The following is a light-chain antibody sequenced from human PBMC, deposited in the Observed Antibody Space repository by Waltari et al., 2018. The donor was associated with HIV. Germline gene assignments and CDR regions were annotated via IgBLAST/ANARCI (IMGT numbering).Light chain of an antibody. Sequence: QSVLTQPPSVSGAPGQRVTISCTGSSSNIGAGYQVHWYPQLPGTAPKPLIYGNSNRPSGVPDRFSGSKSGTSASLAITGLQAEDEADYHCQSYDSSLSGYVFGTGTKVTVL. CDR2: GNS. J-gene: IGLJ1*01. V-gene: IGLV1-40*01. CDR1: SSNIGAGYQ. CDR3: QSYDSSLSGYV.